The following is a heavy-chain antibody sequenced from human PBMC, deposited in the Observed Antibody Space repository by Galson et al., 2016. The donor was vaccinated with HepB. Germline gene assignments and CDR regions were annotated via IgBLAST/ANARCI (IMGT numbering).Heavy chain of an antibody. V-gene: IGHV4-39*01. J-gene: IGHJ5*02. CDR1: GDSISSSSYY. CDR2: ISYAGKT. Sequence: SETLSLTCAVSGDSISSSSYYWAWIRQPPGKGLEWIGSISYAGKTFYTPSLKDRVTISVDNSKNQFSLSLNSVTAADTAMYYCARLGGVTARFDPWGQGTLVTVSS. D-gene: IGHD2-21*02. CDR3: ARLGGVTARFDP.